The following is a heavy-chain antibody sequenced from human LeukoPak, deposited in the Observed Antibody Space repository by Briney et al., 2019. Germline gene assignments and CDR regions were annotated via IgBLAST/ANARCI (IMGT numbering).Heavy chain of an antibody. V-gene: IGHV3-21*01. Sequence: GGSLRLSCAASGFTFSSYGMNWVRQAPGKGLEWVTSISSSSSYIYYADSVKGRFTISRDNAKNSLYLQMNSLRAEDTAVYYCATDSSSSWDYWGQGTLVTVSS. D-gene: IGHD6-6*01. J-gene: IGHJ4*02. CDR1: GFTFSSYG. CDR2: ISSSSSYI. CDR3: ATDSSSSWDY.